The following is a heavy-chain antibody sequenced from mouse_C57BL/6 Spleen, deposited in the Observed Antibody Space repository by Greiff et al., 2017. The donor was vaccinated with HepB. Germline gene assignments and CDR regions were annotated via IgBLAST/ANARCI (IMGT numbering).Heavy chain of an antibody. V-gene: IGHV1-39*01. J-gene: IGHJ4*01. Sequence: EVQLQESGPELVKPGASVKISCKASGYSFTDYNMNWVKQSNGKSLEWIGVINPNYGTTSYNQKFKGKATLTVDQSSSTAYMQLNSLTSEDSAVYYCAREGDYYGSSYRYYAMDYWGQGTSVTVSS. D-gene: IGHD1-1*01. CDR3: AREGDYYGSSYRYYAMDY. CDR1: GYSFTDYN. CDR2: INPNYGTT.